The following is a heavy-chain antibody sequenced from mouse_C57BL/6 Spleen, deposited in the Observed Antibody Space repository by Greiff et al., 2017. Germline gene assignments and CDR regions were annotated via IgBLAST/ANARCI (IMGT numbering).Heavy chain of an antibody. CDR1: GYTFTSYW. CDR2: INPSNGGT. D-gene: IGHD1-1*01. CDR3: ARPHYYGSSYDLAWFAY. Sequence: VQLQQPGTELVKPGASVKLSCKASGYTFTSYWMHWVKQRPGQGLEWIGNINPSNGGTNYNEKFKSKATLTVDKSSSTAYMQLSSLTSEDSAVYYCARPHYYGSSYDLAWFAYWGQGTLVTVSA. J-gene: IGHJ3*01. V-gene: IGHV1-53*01.